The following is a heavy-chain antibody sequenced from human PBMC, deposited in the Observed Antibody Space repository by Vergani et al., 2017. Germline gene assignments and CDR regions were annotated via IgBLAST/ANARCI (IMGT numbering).Heavy chain of an antibody. CDR2: INHSGST. D-gene: IGHD6-19*01. Sequence: QVQLQQWGAGLLKPSETLSLTCAVYGGSFSGYYWSWIRQPPGKGLEWIGEINHSGSTNYNPSLKSRVTISVDTSKNQFSLKLSSVTAADTAVYYCARGGHSSGWTLGMGMDVWGQGTTVTVSS. V-gene: IGHV4-34*01. CDR3: ARGGHSSGWTLGMGMDV. CDR1: GGSFSGYY. J-gene: IGHJ6*02.